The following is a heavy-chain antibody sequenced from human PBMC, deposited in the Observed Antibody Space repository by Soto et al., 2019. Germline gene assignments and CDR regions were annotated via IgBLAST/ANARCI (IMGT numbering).Heavy chain of an antibody. Sequence: QVQLVESGGGVVQPGRSLRLSCAASGFTFSSYGMHWVRQAPGKGLEWVAVISYDGSNKYYADSVKGRFTISRDNSKNTLYLPMNSLRAEDTAVYYCAKDESPVKVLNTLLDYWGQGTLVTVSS. V-gene: IGHV3-30*18. CDR2: ISYDGSNK. CDR3: AKDESPVKVLNTLLDY. CDR1: GFTFSSYG. D-gene: IGHD4-4*01. J-gene: IGHJ4*02.